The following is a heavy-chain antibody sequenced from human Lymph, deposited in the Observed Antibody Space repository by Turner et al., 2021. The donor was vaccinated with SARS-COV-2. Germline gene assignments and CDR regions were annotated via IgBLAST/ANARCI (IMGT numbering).Heavy chain of an antibody. J-gene: IGHJ6*02. D-gene: IGHD2-15*01. V-gene: IGHV3-48*02. CDR2: ISISSSTI. CDR3: ARDRGGYGAYYYGMDV. CDR1: GFTFSSYS. Sequence: EVQLVESGGGLVQPGGSLSLSCAASGFTFSSYSMNWVRQAQGKGLEWVSYISISSSTIYYADSVKGRFTISRDNAKNSLYLQMNSLRDEDTAVYYCARDRGGYGAYYYGMDVWGQGTTVTVSS.